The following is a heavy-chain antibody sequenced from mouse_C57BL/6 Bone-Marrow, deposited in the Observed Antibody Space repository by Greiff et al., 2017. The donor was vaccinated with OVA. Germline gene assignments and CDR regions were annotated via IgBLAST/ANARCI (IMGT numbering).Heavy chain of an antibody. Sequence: VQLQQPGAELVRPGSSVKLSCKASGYTFTSYWMDWVKQRPGQGLEWIGNIYPSDSETHYNQKFKDKATLTVDKSSSTAYMQLSSLTSEDSAVYYCARDYSKSRFDYWGQGTTLTVSS. V-gene: IGHV1-61*01. J-gene: IGHJ2*01. CDR3: ARDYSKSRFDY. CDR1: GYTFTSYW. D-gene: IGHD2-12*01. CDR2: IYPSDSET.